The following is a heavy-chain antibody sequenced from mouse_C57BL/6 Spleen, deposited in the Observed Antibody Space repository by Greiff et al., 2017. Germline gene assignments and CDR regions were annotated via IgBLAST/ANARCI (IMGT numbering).Heavy chain of an antibody. D-gene: IGHD2-5*01. CDR2: ISNGGGST. CDR3: ARPNSNSYAMDY. V-gene: IGHV5-12*01. Sequence: EVMLVESGGGLVQPGGSLKLSCAASGFTFSDYYMYWVRQTPEKRLEWVAYISNGGGSTYYPDTVKGRFTISRDNAKNTLYLQMSRLKSEDTAMYYCARPNSNSYAMDYWGQGTSVTVSS. J-gene: IGHJ4*01. CDR1: GFTFSDYY.